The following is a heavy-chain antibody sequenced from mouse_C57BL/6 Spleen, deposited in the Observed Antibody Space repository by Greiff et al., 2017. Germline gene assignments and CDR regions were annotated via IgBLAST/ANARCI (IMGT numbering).Heavy chain of an antibody. Sequence: VQLQQPGTELVKPGASVKLSCKASGYTFTSYWMHWVKQRPGQGLEWIGNINPSNGGTNYNAKFKSKATLTVDKSSSTAYMQLSSLTSEDSAVYYCARSLSPYDYVDDWGQGTTLTVSS. J-gene: IGHJ2*01. V-gene: IGHV1-53*01. D-gene: IGHD2-3*01. CDR1: GYTFTSYW. CDR2: INPSNGGT. CDR3: ARSLSPYDYVDD.